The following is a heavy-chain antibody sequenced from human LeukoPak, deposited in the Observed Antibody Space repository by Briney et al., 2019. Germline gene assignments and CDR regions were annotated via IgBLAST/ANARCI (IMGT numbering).Heavy chain of an antibody. J-gene: IGHJ4*02. Sequence: GGSLRLSCAASGFTFSSYGMHWVRQAPGKGLQWVAVIWYDGSNKYYADSVKGRFTISRDNSKNTLYLQMNSLRAEDTAVYYCARAHYYDSSGYSTSTFDYWGQGTLVTVSS. CDR3: ARAHYYDSSGYSTSTFDY. D-gene: IGHD3-22*01. V-gene: IGHV3-33*08. CDR1: GFTFSSYG. CDR2: IWYDGSNK.